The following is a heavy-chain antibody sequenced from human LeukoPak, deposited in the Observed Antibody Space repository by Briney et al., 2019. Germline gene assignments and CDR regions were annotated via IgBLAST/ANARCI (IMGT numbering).Heavy chain of an antibody. CDR3: AKGTGLLYYFDY. CDR1: GFTFSSYG. CDR2: IWYDGSNK. D-gene: IGHD1-26*01. Sequence: GGSLRLSCAASGFTFSSYGMHWVRQAPGKGLEWVAVIWYDGSNKYYADSVKGRFTISRDNAKNTLYLQMNSLRAEDAAVYYCAKGTGLLYYFDYWGQGTLATVSS. J-gene: IGHJ4*02. V-gene: IGHV3-33*06.